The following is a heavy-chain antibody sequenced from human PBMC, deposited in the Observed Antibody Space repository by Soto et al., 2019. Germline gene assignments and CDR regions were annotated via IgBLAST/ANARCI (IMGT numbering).Heavy chain of an antibody. D-gene: IGHD3-22*01. CDR2: ISFDGSNK. CDR1: GFTFSSYV. Sequence: GGSLRLSCAASGFTFSSYVMHWVRQAPGKGLEWVAVISFDGSNKYYADSVKGRFTISRDNSKNTLYLQMNSLRAEDTAVYYCAANYYDSSGRFEYWGQGTLVTVSS. CDR3: AANYYDSSGRFEY. V-gene: IGHV3-30*03. J-gene: IGHJ4*02.